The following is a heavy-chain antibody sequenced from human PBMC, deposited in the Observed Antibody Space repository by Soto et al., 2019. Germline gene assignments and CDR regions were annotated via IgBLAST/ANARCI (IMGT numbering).Heavy chain of an antibody. D-gene: IGHD3-3*01. Sequence: GASVKVSCKASGYTFTSYYMHWVRQAPGQGLEWMGIINPSGGSTSYAQKFQGRVTMTRDTSTSTVYMELSSLRSEDTAVYYCAREVSYYDFLGWGEYYYYMDVWGKGTTVTVSS. CDR2: INPSGGST. CDR3: AREVSYYDFLGWGEYYYYMDV. J-gene: IGHJ6*03. V-gene: IGHV1-46*03. CDR1: GYTFTSYY.